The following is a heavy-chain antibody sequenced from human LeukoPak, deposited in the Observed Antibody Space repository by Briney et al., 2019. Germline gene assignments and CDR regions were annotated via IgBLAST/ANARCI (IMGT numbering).Heavy chain of an antibody. CDR2: ISYDGSNK. Sequence: GGSLRLSCAASGFTFSSYGMHGVRQAPGKGLGWVAVISYDGSNKYYADSVKGRFTISRDNSKNTLYLQMNSLRAEDTAVYYCAKDQTTVVTNYSYYGMDVWGQGTTVTVSS. D-gene: IGHD4-23*01. CDR1: GFTFSSYG. V-gene: IGHV3-30*18. J-gene: IGHJ6*02. CDR3: AKDQTTVVTNYSYYGMDV.